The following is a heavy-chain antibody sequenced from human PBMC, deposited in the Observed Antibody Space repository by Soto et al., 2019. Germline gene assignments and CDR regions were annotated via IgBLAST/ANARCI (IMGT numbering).Heavy chain of an antibody. CDR3: ARLREKTYYYDSSGYPEPYYYYGMDV. CDR1: GGTFSSYA. V-gene: IGHV1-69*13. CDR2: IIPIFGTA. D-gene: IGHD3-22*01. J-gene: IGHJ6*02. Sequence: GASVKVSFKASGGTFSSYAISWLRQAPGQGLEWMGGIIPIFGTANYAQKFQGRVTITADESTSTAYMELSSLRSEDTAVYYCARLREKTYYYDSSGYPEPYYYYGMDVWGQGTTVTVSS.